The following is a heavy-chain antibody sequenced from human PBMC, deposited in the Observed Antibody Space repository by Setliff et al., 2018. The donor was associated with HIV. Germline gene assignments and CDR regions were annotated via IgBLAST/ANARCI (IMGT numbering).Heavy chain of an antibody. CDR1: GDSISSQD. V-gene: IGHV4-59*11. CDR2: IYYNGTT. J-gene: IGHJ6*03. CDR3: ARRVGRTIFGAPNQYYYMDV. D-gene: IGHD3-3*01. Sequence: SETLSLTCTVSGDSISSQDWTWIRQPPGRGLEWIGHIYYNGTTNYNPSIKSRVTISVDTSKNQLTLKLSSVTGADTAIFYCARRVGRTIFGAPNQYYYMDVWGKGTTVTVSS.